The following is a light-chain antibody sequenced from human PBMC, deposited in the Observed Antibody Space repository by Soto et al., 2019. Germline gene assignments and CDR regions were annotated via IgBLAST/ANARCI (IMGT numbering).Light chain of an antibody. CDR3: QQGSFNFN. V-gene: IGKV1-39*01. CDR1: QSISTY. Sequence: DIQMTQSPSSLSASVGDRVTITCRASQSISTYLNWYQQKLGKAPKLLISGASSLQGGVPSRFSGSGYGTDFTLTISSLQPEDFATYYCQQGSFNFNFGGGTK. CDR2: GAS. J-gene: IGKJ4*01.